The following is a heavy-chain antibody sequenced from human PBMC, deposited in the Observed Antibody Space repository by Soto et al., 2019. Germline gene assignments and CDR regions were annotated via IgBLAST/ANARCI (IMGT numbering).Heavy chain of an antibody. D-gene: IGHD2-8*01. V-gene: IGHV4-30-4*01. CDR2: IYYSGST. CDR3: ARGGYAGDWFDP. J-gene: IGHJ5*02. Sequence: SETLSLTCTVSGGSISSGDYYWSWIRQPPGKGLEWIGYIYYSGSTYYNPSLKSRVTISVDTSKNQFSLKLSSVTAADTAVYYCARGGYAGDWFDPWGQGTLVTVSS. CDR1: GGSISSGDYY.